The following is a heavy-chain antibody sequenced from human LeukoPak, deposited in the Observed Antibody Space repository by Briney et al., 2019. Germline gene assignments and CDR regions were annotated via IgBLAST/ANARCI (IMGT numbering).Heavy chain of an antibody. CDR3: ANGLVPRWFDP. J-gene: IGHJ5*02. Sequence: GGSLRLSCAASGFTFSSYAMSWVRQAPGKGLEWVSAISGSGGSTHYADSVKGRFTISRDNSKNTLYLQMNSLRAEDTAVYYCANGLVPRWFDPWGQGTLVTVSS. CDR2: ISGSGGST. V-gene: IGHV3-23*01. CDR1: GFTFSSYA. D-gene: IGHD6-19*01.